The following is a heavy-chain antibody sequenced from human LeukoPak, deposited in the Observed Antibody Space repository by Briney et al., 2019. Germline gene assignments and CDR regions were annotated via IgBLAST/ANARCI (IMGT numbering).Heavy chain of an antibody. Sequence: GESLKISCKGSGSSFTTYWIAWVRQMPGKGLEWMGIIYPGDSDTRYSPSFQGQVTISADKSISTAYLQWSSLKASDTAMNYCARRDGNSFVDYWGREPLVTVPS. D-gene: IGHD2/OR15-2a*01. CDR2: IYPGDSDT. V-gene: IGHV5-51*01. CDR3: ARRDGNSFVDY. J-gene: IGHJ4*02. CDR1: GSSFTTYW.